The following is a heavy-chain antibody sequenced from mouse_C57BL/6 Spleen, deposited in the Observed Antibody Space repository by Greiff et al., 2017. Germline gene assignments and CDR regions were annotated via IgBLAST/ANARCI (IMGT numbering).Heavy chain of an antibody. V-gene: IGHV14-2*01. CDR1: GFNINDYY. J-gene: IGHJ3*01. CDR2: IDPEDGET. D-gene: IGHD2-4*01. Sequence: VQLQQSGAELVKPGASVKLSCTASGFNINDYYMHWVKQRTEQGLEWIGRIDPEDGETKSAPKFQGKAPIPADTSSNTAYLQRSSLTSKDTAVDYCARGDDYEACAYWGQGTLVTVSA. CDR3: ARGDDYEACAY.